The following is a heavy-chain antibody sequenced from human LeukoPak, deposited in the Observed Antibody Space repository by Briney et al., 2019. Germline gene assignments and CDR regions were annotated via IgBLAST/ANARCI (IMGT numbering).Heavy chain of an antibody. V-gene: IGHV3-21*01. Sequence: PGGSLRLSCAASGFTFSSYSMNWVRQAPGKGLEWVSSISSGSAYIYYADSVKGRFTISRDNAKDSLRLQMISLRAEDTAVYYCARLMYTGSSGSYYFDYWGQGTLVTVSS. CDR2: ISSGSAYI. J-gene: IGHJ4*02. CDR1: GFTFSSYS. CDR3: ARLMYTGSSGSYYFDY. D-gene: IGHD6-6*01.